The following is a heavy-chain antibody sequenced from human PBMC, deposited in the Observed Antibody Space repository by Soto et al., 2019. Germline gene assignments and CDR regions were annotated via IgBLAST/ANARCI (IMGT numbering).Heavy chain of an antibody. V-gene: IGHV4-59*12. CDR3: ARCPVTMVCGVIRPGDYRDGLDF. CDR2: SYFSGST. J-gene: IGHJ6*02. CDR1: GDFNNIYY. D-gene: IGHD3-10*01. Sequence: PSETLSLTCTVSGDFNNIYYWSWIRQPPGKGLEWIGFSYFSGSTNYNPSLKSRVTISVDTSMSQFSLKLSSVTAADTAVYYCARCPVTMVCGVIRPGDYRDGLDFWAQGTTVTVSS.